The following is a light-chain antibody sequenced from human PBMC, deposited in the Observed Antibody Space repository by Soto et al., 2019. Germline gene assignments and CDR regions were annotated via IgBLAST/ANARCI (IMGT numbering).Light chain of an antibody. J-gene: IGKJ4*01. CDR3: QQRGTWPRVT. V-gene: IGKV3-11*01. Sequence: EVVLTQSPATLSLSPGESATLSCRASQSISRSLGWYQQKPGQSPRLLIYDASLRAAGIPARFRGGGSGTDFTLTISSLAPEDFGIYYCQQRGTWPRVTFGGGTKVEIK. CDR2: DAS. CDR1: QSISRS.